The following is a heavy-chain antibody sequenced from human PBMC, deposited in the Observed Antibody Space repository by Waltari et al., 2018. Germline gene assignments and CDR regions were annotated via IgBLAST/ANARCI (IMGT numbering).Heavy chain of an antibody. Sequence: QVQLQESGPGLVKPSATLSLTCAVSGYSISSGYYWGWIRQPAGKGLVWIGSIYHSGSTYYNPSVKGRVTISGDTSKNQLSLKMSCVTAADTAVYYCARIAARLAFDIWGQGTMVTVSS. V-gene: IGHV4-38-2*01. D-gene: IGHD6-6*01. CDR1: GYSISSGYY. CDR3: ARIAARLAFDI. J-gene: IGHJ3*02. CDR2: IYHSGST.